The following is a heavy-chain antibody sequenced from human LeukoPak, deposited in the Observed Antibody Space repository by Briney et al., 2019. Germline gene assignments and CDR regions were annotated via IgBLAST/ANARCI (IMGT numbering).Heavy chain of an antibody. D-gene: IGHD5-24*01. CDR3: ARDSTEMATMGWYFDL. V-gene: IGHV4-4*07. J-gene: IGHJ2*01. Sequence: SETLSLTCTVSGGSISSYYWSWIRQPAGKGLEWIGRIYTSGSTNYNPSPKSRVTMSVDTSKNQFSLKLSSVTAADTAVYYCARDSTEMATMGWYFDLWGRGTLVTVSS. CDR1: GGSISSYY. CDR2: IYTSGST.